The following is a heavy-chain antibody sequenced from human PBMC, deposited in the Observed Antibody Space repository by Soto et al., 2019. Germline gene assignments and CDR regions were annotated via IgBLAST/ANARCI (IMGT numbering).Heavy chain of an antibody. Sequence: QLQLQESGPGLVKPSETLSLTCTVSGGSISSSSYYWGWIRQPPGKGLEWIGSIYYSGSTYYNPSLKSRVTISVDTSKNQLSLKLSSVTAADTAVYYCARGDGYNYGVCWFDPWGQGTLVTVSS. CDR3: ARGDGYNYGVCWFDP. CDR1: GGSISSSSYY. CDR2: IYYSGST. D-gene: IGHD5-12*01. J-gene: IGHJ5*02. V-gene: IGHV4-39*01.